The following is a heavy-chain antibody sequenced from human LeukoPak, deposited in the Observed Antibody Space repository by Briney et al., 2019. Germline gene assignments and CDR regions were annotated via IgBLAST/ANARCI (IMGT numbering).Heavy chain of an antibody. CDR3: ASSGSYRFDY. CDR2: ITASGTAM. V-gene: IGHV3-48*02. Sequence: GGSLRLSCAASGFTFSSYSMNWVRQAPGKGLESVSHITASGTAMFYADSVKGRFTISRDNAKNSLYLQMNSLRDEDTAVYYCASSGSYRFDYWGQGTLVTVSS. CDR1: GFTFSSYS. J-gene: IGHJ4*02. D-gene: IGHD1-26*01.